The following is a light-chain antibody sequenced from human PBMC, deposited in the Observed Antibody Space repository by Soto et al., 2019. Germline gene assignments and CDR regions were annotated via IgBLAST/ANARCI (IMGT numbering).Light chain of an antibody. CDR2: EVS. CDR1: SSDVGGYNY. J-gene: IGLJ3*02. V-gene: IGLV2-14*01. CDR3: SSYTSSSTWV. Sequence: QSALTQPASVSGSPGQSITISCTGTSSDVGGYNYVSWYQQHPGKAPKLMIYEVSNRPSGVSNRFSGSKSGNTASLTVFGLQAEDEADYYCSSYTSSSTWVFGGGTKATVL.